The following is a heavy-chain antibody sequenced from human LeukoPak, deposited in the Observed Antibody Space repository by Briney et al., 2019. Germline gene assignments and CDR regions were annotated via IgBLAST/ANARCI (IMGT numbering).Heavy chain of an antibody. D-gene: IGHD3-22*01. CDR1: GFTFSSYA. CDR3: ARVTKNHPYDSSGYYPDY. CDR2: ISGSGGST. J-gene: IGHJ4*02. V-gene: IGHV3-23*01. Sequence: GGSLRLSCAASGFTFSSYAMSWVRQAPGKGLEWVSTISGSGGSTYYADSVKGRFTISRDNSKNTLYLQMNSLRAEDTAVYYCARVTKNHPYDSSGYYPDYWGQGTLVTVSS.